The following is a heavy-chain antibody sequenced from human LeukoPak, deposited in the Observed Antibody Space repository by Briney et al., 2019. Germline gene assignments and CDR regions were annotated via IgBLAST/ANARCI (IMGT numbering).Heavy chain of an antibody. J-gene: IGHJ4*02. D-gene: IGHD3-9*01. CDR3: AGAPAGGSDWLSPFDY. V-gene: IGHV4-39*01. Sequence: SETLSLTGTVPGVSISSTTLYWGWVRHSPGKGLEWIATIYYSGTTYYNPSLKSRVTISVDTSKNQFSLKLTSVTAADTAIYYCAGAPAGGSDWLSPFDYWGQGTLVTASS. CDR1: GVSISSTTLY. CDR2: IYYSGTT.